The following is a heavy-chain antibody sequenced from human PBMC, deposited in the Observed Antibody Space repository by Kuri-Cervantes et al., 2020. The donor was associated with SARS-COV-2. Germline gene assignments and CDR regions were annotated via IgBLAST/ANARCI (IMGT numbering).Heavy chain of an antibody. CDR2: INPSGGST. CDR3: ARELWFGELSPNWFDP. V-gene: IGHV1-46*01. Sequence: ASVKVSCKASGYTFTSYYMHWVRQAPGQGLEWMGIINPSGGSTSYAQKFQGRVTMTTDTSTNTAYMQLRSLRSDDTAVYYCARELWFGELSPNWFDPWGQGTLVTVSS. D-gene: IGHD3-10*01. CDR1: GYTFTSYY. J-gene: IGHJ5*02.